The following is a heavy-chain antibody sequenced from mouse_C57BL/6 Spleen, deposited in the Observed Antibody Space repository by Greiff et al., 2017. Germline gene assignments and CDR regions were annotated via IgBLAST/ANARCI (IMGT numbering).Heavy chain of an antibody. V-gene: IGHV1-69*01. CDR3: ARNPPYSNYAMDY. CDR2: IDPSDSYT. J-gene: IGHJ4*01. Sequence: QVQLQQSGAELVMPGASVKLSCKASGYTFTSYWMHWVKQRPGQGLEWIGEIDPSDSYTNYNQKFKGKSTLTVDKSSSTAYMQLSSLTSEDSAVYYCARNPPYSNYAMDYWGQGTSVTVSS. CDR1: GYTFTSYW. D-gene: IGHD2-5*01.